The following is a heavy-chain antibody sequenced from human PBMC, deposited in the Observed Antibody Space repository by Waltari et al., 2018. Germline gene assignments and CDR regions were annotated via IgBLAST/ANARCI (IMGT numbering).Heavy chain of an antibody. V-gene: IGHV5-51*01. D-gene: IGHD6-13*01. J-gene: IGHJ4*02. CDR3: ARPYGPSSRTDWYFDY. CDR2: IYPGDSDT. CDR1: GYSFTSYW. Sequence: EVQLVQSGAEVKKPGESLKISCKGSGYSFTSYWIGWVRQMPGKGLEWKGIIYPGDSDTRYSPSFQGQFTISADKSISTAYLQWSSLKASDTAMYYCARPYGPSSRTDWYFDYWGQGTLVTVSS.